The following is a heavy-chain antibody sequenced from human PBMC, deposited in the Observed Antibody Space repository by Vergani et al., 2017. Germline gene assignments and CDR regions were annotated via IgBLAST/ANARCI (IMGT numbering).Heavy chain of an antibody. CDR2: INPNSGGT. CDR1: GYTFTGYY. V-gene: IGHV1-2*02. CDR3: ARELCIAAACICGGMDV. D-gene: IGHD6-13*01. J-gene: IGHJ6*02. Sequence: QVQLVQSGAEVKKPGASVKVSCKASGYTFTGYYMHWVRQAPGQGLEWMGWINPNSGGTNYAQKFQGRVTMTRDTSISTAYMELSRLRSDDTAVYYCARELCIAAACICGGMDVRGQGTTVTVSS.